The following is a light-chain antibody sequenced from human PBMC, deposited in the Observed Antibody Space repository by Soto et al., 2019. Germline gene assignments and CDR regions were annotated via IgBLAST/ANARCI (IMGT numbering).Light chain of an antibody. CDR2: GAS. J-gene: IGKJ2*01. V-gene: IGKV3-20*01. CDR3: QQYGSSPYT. CDR1: QSVSSSS. Sequence: EIVLTQSPGTLSLSPGERATLSCRASQSVSSSSLAWYQQKPGQAPRLLIYGASSMATGIPDRFSGSESGTDFTLTISRLEPEDFAVFYCQQYGSSPYTFGQGTKLEIK.